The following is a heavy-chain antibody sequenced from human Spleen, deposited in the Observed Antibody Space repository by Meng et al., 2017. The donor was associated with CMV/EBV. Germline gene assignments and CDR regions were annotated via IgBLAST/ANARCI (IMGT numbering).Heavy chain of an antibody. Sequence: YTFTDYYVHWVQQAPGKGLEWMGLVDPEEDETMYAEKFQGRVTITADASTDTAYMELSSLISEDTAVYYCTRDPRGGARGSLVMDAWGQGTTVTVSS. V-gene: IGHV1-69-2*01. J-gene: IGHJ6*02. CDR1: YTFTDYY. D-gene: IGHD3-10*01. CDR3: TRDPRGGARGSLVMDA. CDR2: VDPEEDET.